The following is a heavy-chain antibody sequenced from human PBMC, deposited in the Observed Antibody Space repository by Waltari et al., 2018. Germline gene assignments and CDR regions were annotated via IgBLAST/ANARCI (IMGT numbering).Heavy chain of an antibody. CDR3: ARQPVPAASYYYYYYMDV. V-gene: IGHV4-39*01. Sequence: QLQLQESGPGLVKPSETLSLTCTVSGGSISSSSYYWGWIRQPPGKGLEWIGSIYYSGSTYDNPSLKSRVTIAVDTSKNQFSLKLSSGTAADTAVYYCARQPVPAASYYYYYYMDVWGKGTTVTVSS. CDR2: IYYSGST. CDR1: GGSISSSSYY. J-gene: IGHJ6*03. D-gene: IGHD2-2*01.